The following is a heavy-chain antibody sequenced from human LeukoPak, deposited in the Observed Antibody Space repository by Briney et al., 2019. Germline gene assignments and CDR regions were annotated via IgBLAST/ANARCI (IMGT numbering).Heavy chain of an antibody. D-gene: IGHD2-15*01. CDR2: ISNDGRGT. CDR3: ARVSRNIEVVFAATDIEVFTI. Sequence: PGGSLRLSCAASGFTFSHYWMHWVRQAPGKGLVWVSRISNDGRGTDYADSVEGRFTISRDNAKNSLFLQMNSLRADDTAVYYCARVSRNIEVVFAATDIEVFTIWGQGTTVTVSS. V-gene: IGHV3-74*01. CDR1: GFTFSHYW. J-gene: IGHJ3*02.